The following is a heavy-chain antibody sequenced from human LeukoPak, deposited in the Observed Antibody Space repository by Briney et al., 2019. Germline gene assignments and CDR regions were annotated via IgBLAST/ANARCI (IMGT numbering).Heavy chain of an antibody. V-gene: IGHV3-21*04. D-gene: IGHD6-19*01. J-gene: IGHJ4*02. CDR2: ICISSCYI. CDR1: GFTFSDYS. Sequence: GGSLRLSCAASGFTFSDYSMIWVRQAPGKGLEWVSSICISSCYIYYADSLKGRFTISRDNAKNSLYLQMNSLRAEDTALYYCAKAPYHSSGWYFDYWGQGTLVTVSS. CDR3: AKAPYHSSGWYFDY.